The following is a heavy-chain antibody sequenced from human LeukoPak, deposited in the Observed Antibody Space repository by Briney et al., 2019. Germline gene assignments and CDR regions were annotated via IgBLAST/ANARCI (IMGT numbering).Heavy chain of an antibody. Sequence: GGSLRLSCAASGFTFSDYYMSWIRQAPGKGLEWVSYISSSSSYTNYADSVKGRFTISRDNAKNSLYLQMNSLRAEDTAIYYCTRVGYIDEGIDYWGQGTLVTVSS. CDR1: GFTFSDYY. V-gene: IGHV3-11*06. J-gene: IGHJ4*02. CDR3: TRVGYIDEGIDY. D-gene: IGHD5-24*01. CDR2: ISSSSSYT.